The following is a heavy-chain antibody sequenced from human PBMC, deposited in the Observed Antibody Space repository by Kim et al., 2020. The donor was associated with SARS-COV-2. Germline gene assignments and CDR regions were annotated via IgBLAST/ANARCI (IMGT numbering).Heavy chain of an antibody. J-gene: IGHJ6*03. V-gene: IGHV1-8*01. CDR1: GYTFTSYG. D-gene: IGHD5-12*01. Sequence: ASVKVSCKASGYTFTSYGINWVRQATGQGLEWMGWMNPNSGNTGYAQKFQGRVTMTRNTSISTAYMELSSLRSEDTAVYYCARMVRVATIFHYYYYMDVWGKGTTVTVSS. CDR3: ARMVRVATIFHYYYYMDV. CDR2: MNPNSGNT.